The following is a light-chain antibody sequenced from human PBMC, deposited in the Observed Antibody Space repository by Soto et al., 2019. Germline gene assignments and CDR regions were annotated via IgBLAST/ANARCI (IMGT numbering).Light chain of an antibody. CDR2: RHN. V-gene: IGLV1-47*01. CDR1: SSNIGSNY. J-gene: IGLJ2*01. CDR3: AAWDDRLIGMV. Sequence: QSVLTQPPSASGTPGQRVTISCSGSSSNIGSNYVYWYHQLPGTAPKLVIYRHNQRPSGVPDRISGSKSGTSASLAISGLRSEDEVDYYCAAWDDRLIGMVFGRGTELTVL.